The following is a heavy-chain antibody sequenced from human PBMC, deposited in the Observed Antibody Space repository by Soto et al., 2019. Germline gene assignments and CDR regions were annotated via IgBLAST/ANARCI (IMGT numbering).Heavy chain of an antibody. CDR3: VIDSLMRTS. CDR2: ISSGSSYI. J-gene: IGHJ5*02. V-gene: IGHV3-21*01. Sequence: EVQLVESGGGLVKPGGSLRLSCAGSGFTFSSYMMNWVRQAPGKGLEWVASISSGSSYIYYADALKGRFTISRDDAKSSVYLQMNSLRDEDTAVYYCVIDSLMRTSWGQGARVTVSS. CDR1: GFTFSSYM.